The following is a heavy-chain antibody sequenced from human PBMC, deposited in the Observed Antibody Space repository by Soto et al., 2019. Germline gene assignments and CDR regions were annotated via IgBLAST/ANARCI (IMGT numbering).Heavy chain of an antibody. Sequence: QITLKESGPTLVKPTETLTLTCTFSGISLSTRGVGVGWIRQPPGKALEWLAVIYWDEDRRYSPSLKSRIIITKDTSKNQVFLIMTNMDPVDTATYYCAHLMITYGGVIGDDAFDMWGQGTLVTVSS. CDR2: IYWDEDR. CDR3: AHLMITYGGVIGDDAFDM. D-gene: IGHD3-16*02. J-gene: IGHJ3*02. V-gene: IGHV2-5*02. CDR1: GISLSTRGVG.